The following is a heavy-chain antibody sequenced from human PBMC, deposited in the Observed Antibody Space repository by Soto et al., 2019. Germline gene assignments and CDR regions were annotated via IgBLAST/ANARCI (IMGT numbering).Heavy chain of an antibody. J-gene: IGHJ5*01. CDR1: GFSLSDHY. D-gene: IGHD2-2*01. CDR2: TRNKANSYTT. CDR3: AREVVYYCCTSCCNLFDP. V-gene: IGHV3-72*01. Sequence: GGSLRLSCAASGFSLSDHYMDWVRQALGKGLEWVGRTRNKANSYTTEYAGSVKGRFTISRDDSKNSLYLQMNSLKTEDTAVYYCAREVVYYCCTSCCNLFDPWGQGTLVPGSS.